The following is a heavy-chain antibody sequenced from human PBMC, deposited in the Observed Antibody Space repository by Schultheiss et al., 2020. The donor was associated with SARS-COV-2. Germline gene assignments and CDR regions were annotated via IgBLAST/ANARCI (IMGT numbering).Heavy chain of an antibody. V-gene: IGHV2-70*01. J-gene: IGHJ4*02. CDR2: IYWDDDK. Sequence: SGPTLVKPTQTLTLTCTFSGFSLSTSGVGVGWIRQPPGKALEWLALIYWDDDKYYSTSLKTRLTISKDTSKNQVVLTMTNMDPVDTATYYCARMDYDFWSGYYNGDYWGQGTLVTVSS. CDR3: ARMDYDFWSGYYNGDY. D-gene: IGHD3-3*01. CDR1: GFSLSTSGVG.